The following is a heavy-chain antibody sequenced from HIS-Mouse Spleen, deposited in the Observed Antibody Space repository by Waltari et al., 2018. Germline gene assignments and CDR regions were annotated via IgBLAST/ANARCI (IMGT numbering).Heavy chain of an antibody. V-gene: IGHV4-39*07. Sequence: QLQLQESGPGLVKPSETLSLTCPVSGGPISSSSYYWGWIRQPPRKGLEWIGSIYYSGSTYYNPSLKSRVTISVDTSKNQFSLKLSSVTAADTAVYYCAREIPYSSSWYDWYFDLWGRGTLVTVSS. CDR2: IYYSGST. J-gene: IGHJ2*01. D-gene: IGHD6-13*01. CDR3: AREIPYSSSWYDWYFDL. CDR1: GGPISSSSYY.